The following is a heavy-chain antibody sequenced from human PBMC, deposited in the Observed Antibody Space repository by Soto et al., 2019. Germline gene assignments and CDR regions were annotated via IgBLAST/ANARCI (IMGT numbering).Heavy chain of an antibody. D-gene: IGHD2-2*01. Sequence: SETLSLTCAVYGGSFSGYYWSWIRQPPGKGLEWIGEINHSGSTNYNPSLKSRVTISVDTSKNQFSLKLSSVTAADTAVYYCAREDIVVVPAAPGVYYYYGMDVWGQGTTVTVSS. CDR1: GGSFSGYY. V-gene: IGHV4-34*01. J-gene: IGHJ6*02. CDR2: INHSGST. CDR3: AREDIVVVPAAPGVYYYYGMDV.